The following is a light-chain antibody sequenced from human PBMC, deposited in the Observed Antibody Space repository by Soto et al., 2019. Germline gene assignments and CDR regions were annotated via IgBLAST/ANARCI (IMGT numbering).Light chain of an antibody. Sequence: EIVLTQSPGTLSLSPGERATLSCRASQSVSSSFLAWFQQKPGQAPRLLISGASSRATGIPDRFSGSGSGTDLTLTISRLEPEDFVVNYCQQYGRSPPYTFGEGTKLEIK. CDR2: GAS. CDR3: QQYGRSPPYT. CDR1: QSVSSSF. V-gene: IGKV3-20*01. J-gene: IGKJ2*01.